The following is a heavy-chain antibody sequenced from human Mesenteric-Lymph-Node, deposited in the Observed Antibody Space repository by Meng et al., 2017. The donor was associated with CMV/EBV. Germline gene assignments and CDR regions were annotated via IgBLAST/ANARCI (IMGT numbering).Heavy chain of an antibody. J-gene: IGHJ5*02. CDR1: GYTFTDFY. V-gene: IGHV1-2*06. CDR3: ARDNVNPEGFDP. CDR2: INPNSGVS. Sequence: VQLVQSRAEVGKPGASVMVSCKASGYTFTDFYTHWVRQAPGQGLEWMGRINPNSGVSNSAQNFQGRVTMTRDTSISTAYMELGRLTSDDTAVYYCARDNVNPEGFDPWGQGTLVTVSS. D-gene: IGHD2/OR15-2a*01.